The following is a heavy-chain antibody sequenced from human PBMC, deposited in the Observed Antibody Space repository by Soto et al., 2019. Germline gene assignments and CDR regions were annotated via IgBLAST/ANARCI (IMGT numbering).Heavy chain of an antibody. V-gene: IGHV5-51*01. CDR1: GYSFTTYW. J-gene: IGHJ6*02. Sequence: GESLKISCKASGYSFTTYWIGWVRQMAGKGPEWMGIIYPGDSDTKYSPSLQGQVSISADTSISTAYLQWTSLKASDTAMYYCARSRRGAYSSGWYSPSGYYNYGIDVWGQGTKVTVSS. CDR3: ARSRRGAYSSGWYSPSGYYNYGIDV. D-gene: IGHD6-19*01. CDR2: IYPGDSDT.